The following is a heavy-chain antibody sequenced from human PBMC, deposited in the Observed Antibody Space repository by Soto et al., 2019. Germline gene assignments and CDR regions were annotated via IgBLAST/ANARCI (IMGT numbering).Heavy chain of an antibody. CDR2: IYHSGST. CDR3: ASLVAGYYGDC. Sequence: PSETLSLTCTVSGGSISSSSSYWGWIRQPPGKGLEWIGSIYHSGSTYYNPSLKSRATISVDTSKNEFSQKLTSVSAADTAVYYCASLVAGYYGDCWGQGTLVTVSS. J-gene: IGHJ4*02. CDR1: GGSISSSSSY. D-gene: IGHD6-19*01. V-gene: IGHV4-39*01.